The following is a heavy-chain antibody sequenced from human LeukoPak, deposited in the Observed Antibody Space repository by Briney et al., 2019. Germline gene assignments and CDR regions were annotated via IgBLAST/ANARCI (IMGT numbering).Heavy chain of an antibody. CDR3: ARVGCSGGSCQFVYCDS. CDR1: GFTFRDHA. V-gene: IGHV3-49*03. D-gene: IGHD2-15*01. CDR2: IRSEAYGGTT. Sequence: GGSLRLSCTASGFTFRDHAMNWFHQAPGKGLEWIGFIRSEAYGGTTEYAASEKGRFTISRDDSESIAYLQINSLKTEDTAVYYCARVGCSGGSCQFVYCDSWGEGILVTVSS. J-gene: IGHJ4*02.